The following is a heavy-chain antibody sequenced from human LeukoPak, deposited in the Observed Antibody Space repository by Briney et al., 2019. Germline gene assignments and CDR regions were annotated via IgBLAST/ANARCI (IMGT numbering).Heavy chain of an antibody. V-gene: IGHV1-2*06. J-gene: IGHJ4*02. D-gene: IGHD2-15*01. CDR2: INPNSGGT. CDR1: GYTFTGYY. CDR3: ARQYGYCSGGSCPI. Sequence: ASVKVSCKASGYTFTGYYMHWVRQAPGQGLEWMGRINPNSGGTNYAQKFQGRVTMTRDTSISTAYMELSSLRSEDTAVYYCARQYGYCSGGSCPIWGQGTLVTVSS.